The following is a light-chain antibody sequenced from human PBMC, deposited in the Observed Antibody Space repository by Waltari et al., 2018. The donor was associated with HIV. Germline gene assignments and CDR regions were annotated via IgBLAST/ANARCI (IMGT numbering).Light chain of an antibody. CDR3: QHRSNWPPST. CDR2: DAF. V-gene: IGKV3-11*01. J-gene: IGKJ2*02. CDR1: QAVSNF. Sequence: EILLTQSTATLSLSPGERATLSCRASQAVSNFLAWYQQKPGQAPRLLIYDAFKRATDIPDRFSGSGSGADFTLTISSLEPEDFAVYYCQHRSNWPPSTFGQGTKLEIK.